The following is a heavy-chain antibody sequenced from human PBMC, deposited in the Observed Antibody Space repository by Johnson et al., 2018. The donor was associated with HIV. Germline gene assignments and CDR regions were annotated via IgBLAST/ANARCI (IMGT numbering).Heavy chain of an antibody. CDR3: AREGAAAGPTDAFDI. J-gene: IGHJ3*02. V-gene: IGHV3-66*03. Sequence: VQLVESGGGLIQPGGSLRLSCAASGFTVSSNYMSWVRQAPGKGLEWVSVIYSGGSTYYADSVKGRVTISRDNAKKSLYLQMNSLRAEDTAVYYCAREGAAAGPTDAFDIWGQGTMVTVSS. CDR2: IYSGGST. D-gene: IGHD6-13*01. CDR1: GFTVSSNY.